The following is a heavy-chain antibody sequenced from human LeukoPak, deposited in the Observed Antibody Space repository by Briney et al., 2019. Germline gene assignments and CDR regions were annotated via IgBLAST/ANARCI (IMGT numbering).Heavy chain of an antibody. CDR2: IYYSGST. Sequence: PSETLSLTCTVSGGSITSGDYYWSWIRQPPEKGLEWIGYIYYSGSTYYNPSPKSRVTMSVDTSKNQFSLKLSSVTAADTAVYYRARAPQVGDYVWGTFDPWGQGTLVTVSS. CDR1: GGSITSGDYY. CDR3: ARAPQVGDYVWGTFDP. J-gene: IGHJ5*02. D-gene: IGHD3-16*01. V-gene: IGHV4-30-4*01.